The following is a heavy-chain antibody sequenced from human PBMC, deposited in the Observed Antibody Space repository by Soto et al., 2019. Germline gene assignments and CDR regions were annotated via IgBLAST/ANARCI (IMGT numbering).Heavy chain of an antibody. D-gene: IGHD5-18*01. J-gene: IGHJ3*02. V-gene: IGHV5-51*01. Sequence: GESLKISCKGSGYSFTSYWIGWVRQMPGKGLEWMGNIYPGDADTRYSPSFQGQVTISADKSISTAYLQWSSLNAADTEMYYCAREAIGYSYGGAFDIWGQGTMVTVSS. CDR3: AREAIGYSYGGAFDI. CDR2: IYPGDADT. CDR1: GYSFTSYW.